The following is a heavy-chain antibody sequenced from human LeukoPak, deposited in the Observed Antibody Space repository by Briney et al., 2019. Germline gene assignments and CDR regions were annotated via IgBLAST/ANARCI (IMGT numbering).Heavy chain of an antibody. CDR3: ARNNPGLGGAYGMDV. J-gene: IGHJ6*02. D-gene: IGHD1/OR15-1a*01. CDR2: LSGGDT. V-gene: IGHV3-23*01. CDR1: GFIFSKSI. Sequence: GGSLRLSCAVSGFIFSKSIMRWVRQAPGKGLEWVSSLSGGDTHYADSVKGRFTISGDNSKNTLYLQMNSLRVEDTAIYLCARNNPGLGGAYGMDVWGQGTTVIVSS.